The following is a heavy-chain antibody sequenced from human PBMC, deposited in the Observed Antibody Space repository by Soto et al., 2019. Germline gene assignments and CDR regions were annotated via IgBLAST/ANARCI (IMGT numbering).Heavy chain of an antibody. Sequence: EASVKVSCKASGYTFTSYDINWVRQAPGQGLERMGWINPNSGGTNYAQKFQGWVTMTRDTSISTAYMELSRLRSDDTAVYYCARDGDYGDYVAFDIWGQGTMVTVSS. CDR2: INPNSGGT. V-gene: IGHV1-2*04. CDR1: GYTFTSYD. D-gene: IGHD4-17*01. CDR3: ARDGDYGDYVAFDI. J-gene: IGHJ3*02.